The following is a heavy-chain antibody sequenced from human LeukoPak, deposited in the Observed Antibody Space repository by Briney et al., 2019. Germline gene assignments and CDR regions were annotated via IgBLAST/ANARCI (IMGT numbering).Heavy chain of an antibody. V-gene: IGHV4-39*01. CDR2: IYYSGST. J-gene: IGHJ6*03. CDR3: ARQVSDYFYYYIDV. Sequence: SETLSLTCSVSGGSISSSGYYWNWIRQPPGKGLEWVGSIYYSGSTYYNSSLKSRVTISEDTSKNRFSLMLTSVTAADTAVYYCARQVSDYFYYYIDVWGEGTTVIVSS. CDR1: GGSISSSGYY.